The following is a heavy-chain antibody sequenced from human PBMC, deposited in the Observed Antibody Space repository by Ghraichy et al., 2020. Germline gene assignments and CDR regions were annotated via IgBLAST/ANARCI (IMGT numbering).Heavy chain of an antibody. CDR3: VKDPPTTVTTTDY. CDR2: IVGSGANT. V-gene: IGHV3-23*01. J-gene: IGHJ4*02. CDR1: GFPFSNYV. Sequence: GGSLRLSCTASGFPFSNYVMNWVRQALGKGLEWVSGIVGSGANTYYADSVMGRFTISRDNSKNTLYLQMNSLRADDTAVYYCVKDPPTTVTTTDYWGQGTLVTVSS. D-gene: IGHD4-17*01.